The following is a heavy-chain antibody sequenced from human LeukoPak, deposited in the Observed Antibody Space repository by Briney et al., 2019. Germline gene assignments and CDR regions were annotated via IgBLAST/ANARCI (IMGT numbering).Heavy chain of an antibody. CDR1: GGSISSYY. J-gene: IGHJ5*02. V-gene: IGHV4-34*01. CDR2: INHSGST. D-gene: IGHD3-22*01. Sequence: PSETLSLTCTVSGGSISSYYWSWIRQPPGKGLEWIGEINHSGSTNYNPSLKSRVTISVDTSKNQFSLKLSSVTAADTAVYYCARLLYYYDNNGSPWGQGTPVTVSS. CDR3: ARLLYYYDNNGSP.